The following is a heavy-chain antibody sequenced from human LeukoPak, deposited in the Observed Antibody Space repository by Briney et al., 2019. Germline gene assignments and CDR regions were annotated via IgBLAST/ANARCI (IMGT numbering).Heavy chain of an antibody. Sequence: ASVKVSCKASGYTFTSYGISWVRQAPGQGLEWMGWTSAYNGNTNYAQKLQGRVTMTTDTSTSTAYMELRSLRSDDTAVYYCARAPIVVVPAAIFPDYWGQGTLVTVSS. CDR3: ARAPIVVVPAAIFPDY. J-gene: IGHJ4*02. V-gene: IGHV1-18*01. CDR1: GYTFTSYG. CDR2: TSAYNGNT. D-gene: IGHD2-2*01.